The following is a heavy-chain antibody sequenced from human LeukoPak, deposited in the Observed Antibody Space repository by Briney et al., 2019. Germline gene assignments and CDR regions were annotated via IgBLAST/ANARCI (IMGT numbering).Heavy chain of an antibody. V-gene: IGHV3-23*01. D-gene: IGHD5-24*01. CDR3: ARGKWLQTFDS. J-gene: IGHJ4*02. CDR2: ISGSGINT. Sequence: GGSLRLSCAASGFTFRNYAVSWVRQAPGKGLEWVSAISGSGINTYYADSVKGRFTISRDNSKNTLYLQMNSLRAEDTAVYYCARGKWLQTFDSWGQGTLVTVSS. CDR1: GFTFRNYA.